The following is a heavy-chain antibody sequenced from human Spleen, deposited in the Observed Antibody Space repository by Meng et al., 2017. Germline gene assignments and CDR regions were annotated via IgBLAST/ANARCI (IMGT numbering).Heavy chain of an antibody. D-gene: IGHD6-19*01. CDR2: ISDYNGDKKYDT. V-gene: IGHV1-18*01. Sequence: QVQLVQSGAEVKNPGASVRVSCKASGYTFTNYGISWVRQAPGQGLEWMGWISDYNGDKKYDTKYAQKFQGRVTLTTDTSTSTAYMELRSLRSDDTAVYYCARDPSNTSGWYAYSDYWGQGTLVTVSS. J-gene: IGHJ4*02. CDR3: ARDPSNTSGWYAYSDY. CDR1: GYTFTNYG.